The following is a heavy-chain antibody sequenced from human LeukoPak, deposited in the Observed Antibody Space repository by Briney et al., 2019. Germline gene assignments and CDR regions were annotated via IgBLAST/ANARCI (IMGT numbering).Heavy chain of an antibody. Sequence: SETLSLTCTVSGGSISSGSYYWSWIRQPAGKGLEWIGRIYTSGSTNYNPSLKSRVTISVDTSKNQFSLKLSSVTAADTAVYYCARAGARAPTFDYWGQGTLVTVSS. CDR3: ARAGARAPTFDY. D-gene: IGHD6-25*01. CDR1: GGSISSGSYY. J-gene: IGHJ4*02. V-gene: IGHV4-61*02. CDR2: IYTSGST.